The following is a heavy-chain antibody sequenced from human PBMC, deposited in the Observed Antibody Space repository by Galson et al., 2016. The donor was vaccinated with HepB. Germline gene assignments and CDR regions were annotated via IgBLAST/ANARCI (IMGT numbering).Heavy chain of an antibody. V-gene: IGHV1-24*01. CDR3: ATWDDYGGNPDSVVGF. CDR2: FYPEDGET. Sequence: SVKVSCKVSGYTLTELSMHWVRQAPGKGLEWMRGFYPEDGETIYAQKFQGRVTMTEDTSTDTAYMELSSLRSEDTAVYYCATWDDYGGNPDSVVGFWGQGTLVTVSS. J-gene: IGHJ4*02. CDR1: GYTLTELS. D-gene: IGHD4-23*01.